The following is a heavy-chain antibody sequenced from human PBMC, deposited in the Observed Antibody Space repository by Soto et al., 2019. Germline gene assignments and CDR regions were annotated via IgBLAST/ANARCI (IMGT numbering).Heavy chain of an antibody. V-gene: IGHV3-30*18. J-gene: IGHJ4*02. D-gene: IGHD5-18*01. CDR2: MSYDGNKK. CDR1: GFTLSSYG. CDR3: AKGLSVIQEWIIDGH. Sequence: QVQLVESGGGMVQPGRSLRLSCAVSGFTLSSYGIHWVRQAPGKGLEWVAFMSYDGNKKYYADSVKGRFTISRDNSKNARYLQMDSLRAEDTAVYYCAKGLSVIQEWIIDGHWGQGTQVTVSS.